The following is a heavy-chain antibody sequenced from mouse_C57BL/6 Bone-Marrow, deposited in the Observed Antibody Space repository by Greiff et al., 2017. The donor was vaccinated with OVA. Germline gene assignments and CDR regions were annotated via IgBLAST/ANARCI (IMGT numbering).Heavy chain of an antibody. Sequence: VQLVESGPGLVAPSQSLSITCTVSGFSLTSYAISWVRQPPGKGLEWLGVIWTGGGTNYNSALKSRLSISKDNSKSQVFLKMNSLQTDDTARYYRARVRGSSYDYYAMDYWGQGTSVTVSS. CDR1: GFSLTSYA. CDR3: ARVRGSSYDYYAMDY. CDR2: IWTGGGT. J-gene: IGHJ4*01. V-gene: IGHV2-9-1*01. D-gene: IGHD1-1*01.